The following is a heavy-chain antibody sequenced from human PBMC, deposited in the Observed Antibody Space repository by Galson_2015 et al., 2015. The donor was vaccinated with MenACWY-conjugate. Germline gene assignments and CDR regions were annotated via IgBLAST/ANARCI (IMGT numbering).Heavy chain of an antibody. CDR2: IYYSEST. CDR3: ARVDFAVVPTAIFWFDP. CDR1: GGSVSSASHY. D-gene: IGHD2-2*01. Sequence: SEPLSLTCTVSGGSVSSASHYWSWIRQPPGKGLEWIGNIYYSESTNYNPPLKSRITISVDTSKNQFSLKLSSVTAADTAMYYCARVDFAVVPTAIFWFDPWGQGILVTVSS. J-gene: IGHJ5*02. V-gene: IGHV4-61*01.